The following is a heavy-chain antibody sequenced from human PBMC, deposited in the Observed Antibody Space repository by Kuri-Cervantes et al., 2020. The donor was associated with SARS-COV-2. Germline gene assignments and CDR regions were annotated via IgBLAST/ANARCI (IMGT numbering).Heavy chain of an antibody. J-gene: IGHJ4*02. D-gene: IGHD2-8*01. V-gene: IGHV3-30*02. CDR2: IRYDGSES. Sequence: GESLKISCAASGFIFSTCGMHWVRQAPGKGLEWVAFIRYDGSESHYGASVKGRVTVSRDNSKNTLYLQMNSLRSEDTAVYYCARGSASMGVDYWGQGTLVTVSS. CDR1: GFIFSTCG. CDR3: ARGSASMGVDY.